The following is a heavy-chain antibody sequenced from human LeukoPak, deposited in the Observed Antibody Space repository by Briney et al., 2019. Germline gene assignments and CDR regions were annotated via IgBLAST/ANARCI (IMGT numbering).Heavy chain of an antibody. CDR1: GYSFITYW. V-gene: IGHV5-51*01. CDR2: IYPGDSDT. J-gene: IGHJ4*02. CDR3: ARQDSSGWSYFDY. Sequence: RGESLKISCKGSGYSFITYWIGWVRQMPGKGLEWMGIIYPGDSDTRYSPSFQGQVTISADKSISTAYLQWSSLKASDTAMYYCARQDSSGWSYFDYWGQGTLVTVSS. D-gene: IGHD6-19*01.